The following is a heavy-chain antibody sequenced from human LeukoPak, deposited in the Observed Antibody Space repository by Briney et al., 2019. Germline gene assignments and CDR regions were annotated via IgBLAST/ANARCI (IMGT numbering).Heavy chain of an antibody. V-gene: IGHV3-7*01. J-gene: IGHJ4*02. Sequence: PGGSLRLSCAASGFTFSDYWMTWVRQAPGKGLEWVANVGRDGSEKNNVDSVKGRFTISRDNAKKSLYLEMNSLRVEDTALYYCAKVGAWELQRVFENWGQGTLVTVSS. CDR3: AKVGAWELQRVFEN. CDR1: GFTFSDYW. CDR2: VGRDGSEK. D-gene: IGHD1-26*01.